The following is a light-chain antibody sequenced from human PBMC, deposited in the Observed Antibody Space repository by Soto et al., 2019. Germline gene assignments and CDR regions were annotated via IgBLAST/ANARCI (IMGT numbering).Light chain of an antibody. CDR2: GTS. V-gene: IGKV3-20*01. CDR1: QNIGSSF. CDR3: QQYGTLPKT. J-gene: IGKJ1*01. Sequence: EIVLTQSPGSLSLSPGERATLSCWASQNIGSSFFAWYQQKPGQPPRLLIFGTSNRPAGIPDRFIGSGSKTDFTLTISRLLPEDSAMYYCQQYGTLPKTFGQGTKVEIK.